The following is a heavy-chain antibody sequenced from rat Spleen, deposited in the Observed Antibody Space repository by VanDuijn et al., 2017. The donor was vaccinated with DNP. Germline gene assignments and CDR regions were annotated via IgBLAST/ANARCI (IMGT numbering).Heavy chain of an antibody. V-gene: IGHV4-2*01. CDR1: GFTFSDYY. Sequence: EVLLVESDGGLVQPGRSLKLSCAASGFTFSDYYMAWVRQAPTKGLEWIGEINKDSRTIKYSPSLKDKFTVSRDNVQNTLYLQMSKLGSEDTAIYYCVREDRGVDAWGQGASVTVSS. D-gene: IGHD4-3*01. CDR3: VREDRGVDA. CDR2: INKDSRTI. J-gene: IGHJ4*01.